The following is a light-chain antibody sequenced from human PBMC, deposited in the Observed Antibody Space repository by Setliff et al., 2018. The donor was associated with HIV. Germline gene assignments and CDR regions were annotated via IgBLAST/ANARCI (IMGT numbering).Light chain of an antibody. CDR1: SSDVGGYNY. Sequence: LAQPASVSGSPGQSISISCTGTSSDVGGYNYVSWYQQHPGEAPKLMIYDVSIRPSGVSNRFSGSKSGNTASLTISGLQAEDEANYYCSSYATSSIPYVFGTGTKVTVL. J-gene: IGLJ1*01. CDR3: SSYATSSIPYV. CDR2: DVS. V-gene: IGLV2-14*03.